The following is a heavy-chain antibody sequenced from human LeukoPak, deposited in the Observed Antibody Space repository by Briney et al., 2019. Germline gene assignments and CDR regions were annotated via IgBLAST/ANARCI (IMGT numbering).Heavy chain of an antibody. Sequence: PGGSLRLSCAASGFTFSTYAMNRVRQAPGKGLEWVSGISGSGGDTYYADSVKGRFTISRDNSKTTLYLEMNSLRAENTAVYYCAAYFDYWGQGTLVTVSS. J-gene: IGHJ4*02. CDR1: GFTFSTYA. CDR2: ISGSGGDT. CDR3: AAYFDY. V-gene: IGHV3-23*01.